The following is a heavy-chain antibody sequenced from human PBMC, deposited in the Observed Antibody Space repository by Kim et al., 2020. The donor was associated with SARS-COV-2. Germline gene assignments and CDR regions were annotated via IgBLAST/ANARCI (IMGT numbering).Heavy chain of an antibody. D-gene: IGHD6-25*01. CDR3: ARIERYYFDY. V-gene: IGHV4-31*03. J-gene: IGHJ4*02. CDR2: IYYSGST. CDR1: GGSISSGGYY. Sequence: SETLSLTCTVSGGSISSGGYYWSWIRQHPGKGLEWIGYIYYSGSTYYNPSLKSRVTISVDTSKNQFSLKLSSVTAADTAVYYCARIERYYFDYWGQGTLVTASS.